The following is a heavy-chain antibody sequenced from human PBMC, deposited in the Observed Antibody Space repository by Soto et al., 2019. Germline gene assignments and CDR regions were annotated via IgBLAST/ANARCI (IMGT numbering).Heavy chain of an antibody. V-gene: IGHV3-23*01. CDR2: ISGSGGST. CDR1: GFTFSSYA. CDR3: AKVMGDWSFGPSVGYYYYYGMDV. Sequence: EVQLLESGGGLVQPGGSLRLSCAASGFTFSSYAMSWVRQAPGKGLEWVSAISGSGGSTYYADSVKGRFTISRDNSKNTLDLQMNSLRAEDTAVYYCAKVMGDWSFGPSVGYYYYYGMDVWGQGTTVTGSS. J-gene: IGHJ6*02. D-gene: IGHD2-21*02.